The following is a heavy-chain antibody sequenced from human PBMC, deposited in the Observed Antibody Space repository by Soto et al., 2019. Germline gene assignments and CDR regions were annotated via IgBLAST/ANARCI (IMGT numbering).Heavy chain of an antibody. J-gene: IGHJ4*02. CDR1: GFTFSSYG. CDR3: ARGEYSSSGVVDY. CDR2: IWYDGSNK. V-gene: IGHV3-33*01. D-gene: IGHD6-13*01. Sequence: QVQLVESGGGVVQPGRSLRLSCAASGFTFSSYGMHWVRQAPGKGLEWVAVIWYDGSNKYYADSVKGRFTISRDNSKNTLYLQMNSLRAEYTAVYYCARGEYSSSGVVDYWGQGTLVPGSS.